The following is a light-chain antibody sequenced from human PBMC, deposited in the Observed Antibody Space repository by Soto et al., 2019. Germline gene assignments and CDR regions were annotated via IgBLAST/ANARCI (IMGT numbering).Light chain of an antibody. CDR3: SSYTSSSSYV. CDR1: SSDVGAYNS. Sequence: QSALTQPASVSGSPGQSIATSCTGTSSDVGAYNSVSWYQQYPGKAPKLMIHDVTNRPSGVSDRFSGSKSGNTASLTISGLQAEDEADYYCSSYTSSSSYVFGSGTKVTV. J-gene: IGLJ1*01. V-gene: IGLV2-14*01. CDR2: DVT.